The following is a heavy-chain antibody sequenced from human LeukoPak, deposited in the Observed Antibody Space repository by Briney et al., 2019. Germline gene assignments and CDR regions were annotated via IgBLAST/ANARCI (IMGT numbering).Heavy chain of an antibody. CDR1: GFTFTTYW. Sequence: GGSLRLSCAASGFTFTTYWMSWVRQAPGKGLEWVANIKQDGTEKYYVDSVKGRFTISRDNAKNSLFLQMNSLRAEDTAVYYCARRTRSQDFDYWGQGTLVTVSS. CDR3: ARRTRSQDFDY. V-gene: IGHV3-7*01. D-gene: IGHD2-15*01. CDR2: IKQDGTEK. J-gene: IGHJ4*02.